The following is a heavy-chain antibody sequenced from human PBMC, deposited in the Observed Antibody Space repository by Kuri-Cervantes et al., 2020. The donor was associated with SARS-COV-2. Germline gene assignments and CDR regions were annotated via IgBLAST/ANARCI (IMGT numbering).Heavy chain of an antibody. CDR3: TTLIDY. CDR1: GFNFDDHG. CDR2: ISWNGGIT. J-gene: IGHJ4*02. V-gene: IGHV3-20*04. Sequence: GGSLRLSCAASGFNFDDHGMSWVRQAPGKGLEWVSGISWNGGITGYADSVKGRFTISRDNAKNSLYLQMNSLKTEDTAVYYCTTLIDYWGQGALVTVSS.